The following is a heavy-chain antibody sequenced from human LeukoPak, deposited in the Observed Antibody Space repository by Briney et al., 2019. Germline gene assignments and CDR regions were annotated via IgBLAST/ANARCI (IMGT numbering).Heavy chain of an antibody. D-gene: IGHD6-13*01. CDR3: ARGGYSGDYYYYGMDV. V-gene: IGHV4-34*01. CDR2: INHSGST. CDR1: GGSFSGCY. Sequence: SETLSLTCAVYGGSFSGCYWSWIRQPPGKGLEWIGEINHSGSTNYNPSLKSRVTISVDTSKNQFSLKLSSVTAADTAVYYCARGGYSGDYYYYGMDVWGQGTTVTVSS. J-gene: IGHJ6*02.